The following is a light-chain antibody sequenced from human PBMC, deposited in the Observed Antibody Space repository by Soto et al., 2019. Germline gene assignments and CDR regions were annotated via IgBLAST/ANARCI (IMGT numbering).Light chain of an antibody. CDR3: QQYNSYSPWA. V-gene: IGKV1-5*01. Sequence: DIQMTQSPSTLSASVVDRVTITCRASQSISSLLAWYQQKPGKAPKLLIYDASSLESGVPSRFSGSGSGTEFTLTISSLQPDDFATYYCQQYNSYSPWAFGQGTKVEIK. J-gene: IGKJ1*01. CDR2: DAS. CDR1: QSISSL.